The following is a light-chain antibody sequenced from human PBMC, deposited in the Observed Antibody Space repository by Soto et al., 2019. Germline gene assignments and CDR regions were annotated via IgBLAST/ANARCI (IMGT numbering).Light chain of an antibody. CDR1: QSVSNR. CDR3: QQYYTYNT. J-gene: IGKJ5*01. Sequence: IHMTQSPSSLSASVWDRVTITCRASQSVSNRLAWYQQKPGKAPNLLIYDASTLESGVPSRFSGSGSGTEYSLTISSLQPDDFATYYCQQYYTYNTFGQGTRLEIK. CDR2: DAS. V-gene: IGKV1-5*01.